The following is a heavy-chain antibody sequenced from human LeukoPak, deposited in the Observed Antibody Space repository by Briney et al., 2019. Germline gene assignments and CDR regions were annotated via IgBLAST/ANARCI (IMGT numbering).Heavy chain of an antibody. D-gene: IGHD3-9*01. J-gene: IGHJ4*02. CDR3: ARGFDWLRYSYFDY. CDR1: GFTFSSYW. V-gene: IGHV3-7*03. Sequence: GGSLRLSCAASGFTFSSYWMSWVRQAPGKGLEWVANIKQDGSEKYYVDSVKGRFTISRDNAKNSLYLQMNSLRAEDTAVYYCARGFDWLRYSYFDYWAREPWSPSPQ. CDR2: IKQDGSEK.